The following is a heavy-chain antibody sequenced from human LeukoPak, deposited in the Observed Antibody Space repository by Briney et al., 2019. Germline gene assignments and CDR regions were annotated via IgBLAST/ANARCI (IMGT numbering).Heavy chain of an antibody. CDR3: ARDRDGYCTNGVCYFDY. D-gene: IGHD2-8*01. J-gene: IGHJ4*02. CDR2: INPNSGVT. Sequence: GASVRVSCKASGYTFTGYYMHWVRQAPGQGLEWMGWINPNSGVTNYAQRFQGRVTMTRDTFISTAYMDLSRLRYDDTAVYYCARDRDGYCTNGVCYFDYWGQGTLVTVSS. CDR1: GYTFTGYY. V-gene: IGHV1-2*02.